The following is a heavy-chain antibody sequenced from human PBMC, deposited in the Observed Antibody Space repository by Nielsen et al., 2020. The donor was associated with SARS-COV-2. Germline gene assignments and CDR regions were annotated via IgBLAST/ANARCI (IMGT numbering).Heavy chain of an antibody. D-gene: IGHD3-16*01. V-gene: IGHV1-69*04. Sequence: SVKVSCKASGGTFSSYAISWVRQAPGQGLEWMGRIIPILGIANYAQKFQGRVTITADKSTSTAYMELSSLRSEDTVVYYCARDLRVGVGAWFDPWGQGTLVTVSS. CDR2: IIPILGIA. CDR3: ARDLRVGVGAWFDP. J-gene: IGHJ5*02. CDR1: GGTFSSYA.